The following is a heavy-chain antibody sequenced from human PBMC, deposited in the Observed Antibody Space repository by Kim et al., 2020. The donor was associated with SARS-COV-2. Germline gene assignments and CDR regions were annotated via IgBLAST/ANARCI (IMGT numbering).Heavy chain of an antibody. CDR3: ARDSRMAYSDYIWVNYEGGGLDQ. D-gene: IGHD3-16*01. V-gene: IGHV3-7*01. J-gene: IGHJ4*02. CDR1: GFTFSSYW. Sequence: GGSLRLSCVASGFTFSSYWMSWVRQAPGKGLEWVASIKGDGSERYYVDSVKGRFTISRDTAKNSLFLQMNGLRAEETAVYFCARDSRMAYSDYIWVNYEGGGLDQWGQGTLVTVSS. CDR2: IKGDGSER.